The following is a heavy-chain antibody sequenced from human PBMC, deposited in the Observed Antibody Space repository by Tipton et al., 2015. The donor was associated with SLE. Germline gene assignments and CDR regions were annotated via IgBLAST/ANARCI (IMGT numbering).Heavy chain of an antibody. V-gene: IGHV3-74*01. D-gene: IGHD3-22*01. CDR2: IYTDGSRT. CDR3: ARGESSGYYVDY. Sequence: GSLRLSCAASGFTFSSYWMNWVRQVPGKGLVWVSRIYTDGSRTHYADSVRGRFTISRDNAKNTLYLQMNSLRAEDTAAYFCARGESSGYYVDYWGHGTLVTVSS. CDR1: GFTFSSYW. J-gene: IGHJ4*01.